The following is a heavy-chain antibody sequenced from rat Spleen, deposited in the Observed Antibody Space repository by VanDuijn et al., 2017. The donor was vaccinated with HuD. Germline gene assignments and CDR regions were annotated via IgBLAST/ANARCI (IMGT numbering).Heavy chain of an antibody. J-gene: IGHJ2*01. CDR2: ISTSGSRT. V-gene: IGHV5-7*01. D-gene: IGHD1-12*03. CDR1: GFTFSDYY. CDR3: ARRGYNLRVQNDY. Sequence: EVQLVESGGGLVQPGRSLKLSCAASGFTFSDYYMAWVRQAPKKGLEWVATISTSGSRTYYPDSVKGRFTISRDNAKSSLYLQMNSLKSEDTATYYCARRGYNLRVQNDYWGQGVMVTVSS.